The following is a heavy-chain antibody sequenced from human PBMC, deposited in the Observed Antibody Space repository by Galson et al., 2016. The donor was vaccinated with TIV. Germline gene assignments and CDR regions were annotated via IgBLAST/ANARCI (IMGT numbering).Heavy chain of an antibody. CDR3: ARGHYYDSSGYSFDF. D-gene: IGHD3-22*01. CDR2: MSPSNGNT. CDR1: GYTFTSFD. V-gene: IGHV1-8*01. J-gene: IGHJ4*02. Sequence: SVKASCKASGYTFTSFDISWIRQAPGQGLEWMGWMSPSNGNTGYAQKFRGRITMTRPPSTTTVYMELSGLTSEDTAVYYCARGHYYDSSGYSFDFWGQGTLVTVSS.